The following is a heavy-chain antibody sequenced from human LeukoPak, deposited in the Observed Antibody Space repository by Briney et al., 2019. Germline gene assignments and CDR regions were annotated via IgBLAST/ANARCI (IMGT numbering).Heavy chain of an antibody. D-gene: IGHD6-19*01. J-gene: IGHJ6*02. CDR3: ARVYVTAVAGYYYYYGMDV. Sequence: ASVKVSCKASGYTFTSYAMHWVRQAPGQRLEWMGWINAGNGNTKYSQKFQGRVTITRDTSASTAYMELSSLRSEDTVVYYCARVYVTAVAGYYYYYGMDVWGQGTTVTVSS. V-gene: IGHV1-3*01. CDR1: GYTFTSYA. CDR2: INAGNGNT.